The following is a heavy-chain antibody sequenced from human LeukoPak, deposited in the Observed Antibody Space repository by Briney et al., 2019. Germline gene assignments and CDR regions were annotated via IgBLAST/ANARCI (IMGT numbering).Heavy chain of an antibody. CDR3: VRSGGY. Sequence: GGSLRLSCAASGFTFSSHWMNWVRQAPGKGREWVANIKEDGSEKYYVDSVKGRFTISRDNAKSSLCLQMHSLRAEDTAIYYCVRSGGYWGQGTLVTVSS. J-gene: IGHJ4*02. D-gene: IGHD1-26*01. CDR1: GFTFSSHW. V-gene: IGHV3-7*05. CDR2: IKEDGSEK.